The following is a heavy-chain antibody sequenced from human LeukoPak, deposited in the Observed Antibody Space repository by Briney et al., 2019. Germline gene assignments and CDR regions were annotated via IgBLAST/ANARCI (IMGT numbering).Heavy chain of an antibody. CDR3: ARDKAPANSYGYVRDFDY. CDR2: IIPILGTA. Sequence: SVKVSCKASGGTFSSYAISWVRQAPGQGLEWMGGIIPILGTANYAQKFQGRVTITADESTSTAYMELSSLRSEDTAVYYCARDKAPANSYGYVRDFDYWGQGTLVTVSS. V-gene: IGHV1-69*13. CDR1: GGTFSSYA. J-gene: IGHJ4*02. D-gene: IGHD5-18*01.